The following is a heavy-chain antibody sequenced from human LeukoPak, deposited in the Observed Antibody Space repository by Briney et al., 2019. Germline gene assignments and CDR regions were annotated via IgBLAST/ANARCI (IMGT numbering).Heavy chain of an antibody. CDR2: ISGSGGST. D-gene: IGHD5-12*01. CDR1: GFTFSSYA. V-gene: IGHV3-23*01. Sequence: GGSLRLSCAASGFTFSSYAMSWVRQAPGKGLEWVSAISGSGGSTYYADSVKGRFTISRDNSKNTLYLQMNSLRAEDTAVYYCAKVGRRGYSGYDSFYYYYMDVWGKGTTVTVSS. J-gene: IGHJ6*03. CDR3: AKVGRRGYSGYDSFYYYYMDV.